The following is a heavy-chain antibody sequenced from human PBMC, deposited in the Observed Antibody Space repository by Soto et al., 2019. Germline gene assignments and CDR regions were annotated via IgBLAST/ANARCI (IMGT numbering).Heavy chain of an antibody. Sequence: SVKVSCKASGGTFSSYAISWVRQAPGQGLEWMGGIIPIFGTANYAQKFQGRVTITADESTSTAYMELSSLRSEDTAVYYCARDLVGATGNYYYGMDVWGEGTTVRVSS. D-gene: IGHD1-26*01. J-gene: IGHJ6*01. V-gene: IGHV1-69*13. CDR1: GGTFSSYA. CDR3: ARDLVGATGNYYYGMDV. CDR2: IIPIFGTA.